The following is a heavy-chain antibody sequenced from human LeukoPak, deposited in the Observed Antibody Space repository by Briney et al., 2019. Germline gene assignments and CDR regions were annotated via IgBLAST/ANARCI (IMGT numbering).Heavy chain of an antibody. V-gene: IGHV3-30*14. CDR2: ISYDGGNE. CDR3: ARDPPFSSGWSQNFFDF. Sequence: GGSLRLSCTPSGFIFDTYAMHWVRQAPGQGLEWVALISYDGGNENYADSVKGRFTISRDNSKNTLFLQMDSLRADDTAVYYCARDPPFSSGWSQNFFDFWGQGTPVTVSS. CDR1: GFIFDTYA. D-gene: IGHD6-19*01. J-gene: IGHJ4*02.